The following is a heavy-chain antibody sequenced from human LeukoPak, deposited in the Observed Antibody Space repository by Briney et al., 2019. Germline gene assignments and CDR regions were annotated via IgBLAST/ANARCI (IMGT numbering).Heavy chain of an antibody. Sequence: ASVKVSCKASGGTFSSYAISWVRQAPGQGLEWMGRIIPIFGTANYAQKFQGRVTITAGKSTSTAYMELSSLRSEDTAVYYCASQILYSSGWSFDYWGQGTLVTVSS. CDR2: IIPIFGTA. V-gene: IGHV1-69*06. J-gene: IGHJ4*02. CDR3: ASQILYSSGWSFDY. D-gene: IGHD6-19*01. CDR1: GGTFSSYA.